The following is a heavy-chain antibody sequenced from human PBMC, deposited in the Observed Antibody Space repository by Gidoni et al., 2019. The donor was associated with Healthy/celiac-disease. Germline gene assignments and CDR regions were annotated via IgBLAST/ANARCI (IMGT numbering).Heavy chain of an antibody. V-gene: IGHV3-53*02. D-gene: IGHD1-26*01. Sequence: EVQLVETGGGLIQPGGSLRLSCAASGFTVSSNYMSWVRQAPGKGLEWVSVIYSGGSTYYADSVKGRFTISRDNSKNTLYLQMNSLRAEDTAVYYCARIPGYSGGAGDIWGQGTMVTVSS. CDR1: GFTVSSNY. J-gene: IGHJ3*02. CDR2: IYSGGST. CDR3: ARIPGYSGGAGDI.